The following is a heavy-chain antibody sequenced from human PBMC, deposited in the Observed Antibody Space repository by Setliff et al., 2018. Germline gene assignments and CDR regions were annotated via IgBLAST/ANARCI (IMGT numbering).Heavy chain of an antibody. Sequence: ASVKVSCKASGYTFTSYAFHWVRQAPGQRLEWMGWINAGNGNTEYSQRFQDRVSITRDTSASTAYMELSSLRSEDTAVYYCAREDRAASSYYYYYYGMDVWGQGTTVTVSS. CDR1: GYTFTSYA. CDR3: AREDRAASSYYYYYYGMDV. CDR2: INAGNGNT. V-gene: IGHV1-3*01. D-gene: IGHD6-13*01. J-gene: IGHJ6*02.